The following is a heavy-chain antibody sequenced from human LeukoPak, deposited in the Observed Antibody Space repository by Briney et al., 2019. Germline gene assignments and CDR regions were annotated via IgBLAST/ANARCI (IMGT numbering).Heavy chain of an antibody. CDR2: IYYSGST. CDR1: GGSISSYY. V-gene: IGHV4-59*01. Sequence: SETLSLTCTVSGGSISSYYWGWIRQPPGKGLEWIGYIYYSGSTNYNPSLKSRVTISVDTSKNQFSLKLSSVTAADTAVYYCARVGRDDRALYYFDYWGQGTLVTVSS. CDR3: ARVGRDDRALYYFDY. J-gene: IGHJ4*02.